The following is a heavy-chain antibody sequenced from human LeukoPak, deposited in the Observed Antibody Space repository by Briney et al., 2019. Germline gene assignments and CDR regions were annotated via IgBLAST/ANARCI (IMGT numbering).Heavy chain of an antibody. CDR3: ARDYYDSSGYYPESYGMDV. V-gene: IGHV1-2*02. D-gene: IGHD3-22*01. CDR1: GYTFTGYY. J-gene: IGHJ6*02. Sequence: ASVKVSCKASGYTFTGYYMHWVRQAPGQGLEWMGWINPNSGGTNYAQKFQGRVTMTRDTSISTAYMELSRLRSDDTAVYYCARDYYDSSGYYPESYGMDVWGQGTTVTVSS. CDR2: INPNSGGT.